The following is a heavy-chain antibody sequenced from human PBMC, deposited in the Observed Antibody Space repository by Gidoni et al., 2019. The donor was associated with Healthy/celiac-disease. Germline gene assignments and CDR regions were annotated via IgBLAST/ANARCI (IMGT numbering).Heavy chain of an antibody. CDR3: ARGYCSGGSCYPIYWYFDL. J-gene: IGHJ2*01. CDR2: IYYSGST. CDR1: GGSISSYY. V-gene: IGHV4-59*01. Sequence: QVQLQESGPGLVKPSETLSLTCTVSGGSISSYYWSWIRQPPGKGLEWIGYIYYSGSTNYNPSLKSRVTISVDTSKNQLSLKLSSVTAADTAVYYCARGYCSGGSCYPIYWYFDLWGRGTLVTVSS. D-gene: IGHD2-15*01.